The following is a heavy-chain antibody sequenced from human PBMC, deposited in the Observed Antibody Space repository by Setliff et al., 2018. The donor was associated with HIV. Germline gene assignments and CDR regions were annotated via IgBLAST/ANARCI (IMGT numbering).Heavy chain of an antibody. V-gene: IGHV1-46*01. CDR3: AREAPQWGGSEY. CDR2: IYPSGDMT. J-gene: IGHJ4*02. D-gene: IGHD1-26*01. Sequence: ASVKVSCKASGGTFRSYFIHWVRQAPGQGLEWMGVIYPSGDMTNSAEKFRGRVTMIRDTSTTTDYMELSSLTSEDTAVYYCAREAPQWGGSEYWGQGTLVTVSS. CDR1: GGTFRSYF.